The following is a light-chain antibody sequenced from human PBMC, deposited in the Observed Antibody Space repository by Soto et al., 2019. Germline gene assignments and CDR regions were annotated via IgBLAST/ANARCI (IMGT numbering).Light chain of an antibody. CDR3: QQYVTAGT. CDR2: GAS. Sequence: EIVLTQSPGPLSLSAGARSTISCWASQSVSNNYLAWYQQKPGQAPRILNYGASNRANGIPDRFSGSGSRTVFTLNIRRQEPEDFAEYYCQQYVTAGTFGQGTKLEIK. J-gene: IGKJ1*01. V-gene: IGKV3-20*01. CDR1: QSVSNNY.